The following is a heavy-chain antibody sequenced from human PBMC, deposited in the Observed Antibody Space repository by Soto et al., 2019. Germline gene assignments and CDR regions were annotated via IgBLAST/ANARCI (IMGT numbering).Heavy chain of an antibody. D-gene: IGHD5-18*01. CDR3: SRDVETNKANYYYYRMDV. J-gene: IGHJ6*02. V-gene: IGHV3-33*01. Sequence: QEQLVESGGGVVQPGRSLRLSCAASGFSFSSYAMHWVRQAPGKGLEWVALIWHDGSTTSYADSVKGRVTISRENSKNTHYLQMNNLRAEETAVHYCSRDVETNKANYYYYRMDVWGRGTPVTVSS. CDR2: IWHDGSTT. CDR1: GFSFSSYA.